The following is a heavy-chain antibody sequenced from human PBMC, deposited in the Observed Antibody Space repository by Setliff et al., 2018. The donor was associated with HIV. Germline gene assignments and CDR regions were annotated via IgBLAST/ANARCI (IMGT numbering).Heavy chain of an antibody. CDR2: FDPEDGET. J-gene: IGHJ4*02. CDR1: GYTFTSYG. V-gene: IGHV1-24*01. Sequence: ASVKVSCKASGYTFTSYGISWVRQAPGQGLEWMGGFDPEDGETIYAQKFQGRVTMTEDTSTDTAYMELSSLRSEDTAVYYCVRDRETVSISGVAVPYFDYWGQGTQVTVSS. CDR3: VRDRETVSISGVAVPYFDY. D-gene: IGHD3-3*01.